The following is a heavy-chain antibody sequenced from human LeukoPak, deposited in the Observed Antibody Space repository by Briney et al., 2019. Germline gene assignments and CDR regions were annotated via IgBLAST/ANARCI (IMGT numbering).Heavy chain of an antibody. CDR2: INPNSGGT. J-gene: IGHJ4*02. V-gene: IGHV1-2*02. CDR3: ARSHCSGGSCYSGFRY. CDR1: GYTFTDYF. D-gene: IGHD2-15*01. Sequence: ASVKVSCKASGYTFTDYFIHWVRQAPGQGLEWMGWINPNSGGTKYAQKFQGRVTMTRDTSISTAYMELSRLRSDDTAVYYCARSHCSGGSCYSGFRYWGQGTLVTVSS.